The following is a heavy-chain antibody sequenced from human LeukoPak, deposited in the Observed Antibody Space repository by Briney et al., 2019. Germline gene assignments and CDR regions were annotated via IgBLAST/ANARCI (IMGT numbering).Heavy chain of an antibody. V-gene: IGHV3-74*01. CDR1: GFTFSSYW. Sequence: GGSLRLSCAASGFTFSSYWMHWVRQAPGKGPVWVSRVNSDGSSTNYADSVKGRFTISRDNARNTLYLQMSSLRAEDTALYYCTRADTVVVVPDFWGQGTLVTVSS. D-gene: IGHD2-15*01. CDR3: TRADTVVVVPDF. J-gene: IGHJ4*02. CDR2: VNSDGSST.